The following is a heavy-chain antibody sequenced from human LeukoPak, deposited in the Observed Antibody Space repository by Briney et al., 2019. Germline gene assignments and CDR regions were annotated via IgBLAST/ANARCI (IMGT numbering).Heavy chain of an antibody. CDR2: ISSGGNTI. D-gene: IGHD3-10*01. V-gene: IGHV3-48*03. J-gene: IGHJ3*02. CDR1: GFDFMSYE. CDR3: ASSPYGSGSLSAFDI. Sequence: PGGSLRLSCSASGFDFMSYEMNWVRQAPGKGLEWVSYISSGGNTIHNADSVKGRFTVSRDNAKHSLYLQMNSLRAEDTAVYYCASSPYGSGSLSAFDIWGQGTMVTVSS.